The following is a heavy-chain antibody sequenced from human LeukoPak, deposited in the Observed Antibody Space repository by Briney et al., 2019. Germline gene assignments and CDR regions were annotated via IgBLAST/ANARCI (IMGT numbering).Heavy chain of an antibody. CDR2: IYYSGST. D-gene: IGHD6-19*01. J-gene: IGHJ4*02. V-gene: IGHV4-59*01. CDR1: GGSISSYY. Sequence: SETLSLTCTVFGGSISSYYWSWIRQPPGKGLEWIGYIYYSGSTNYNPSLKSRVTISVDTSKNQFSLKLSSVTAADTAVYYCARTAGYSSAAFDYWGQGTLVTVSS. CDR3: ARTAGYSSAAFDY.